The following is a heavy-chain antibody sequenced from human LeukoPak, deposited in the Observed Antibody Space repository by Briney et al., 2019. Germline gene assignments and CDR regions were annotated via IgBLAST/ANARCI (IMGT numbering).Heavy chain of an antibody. CDR1: GASIISDHHY. J-gene: IGHJ5*02. D-gene: IGHD5-12*01. CDR2: VLYTGVT. Sequence: PSETLSLTCVVSGASIISDHHYWGWVRQPPGKGLEWIGNVLYTGVTYSRPSLKSRITISVDTSQNQFSLKLSSMTAADTAIYYCASWRGSRGYDYGFDPWGQGTLVTVSS. V-gene: IGHV4-39*07. CDR3: ASWRGSRGYDYGFDP.